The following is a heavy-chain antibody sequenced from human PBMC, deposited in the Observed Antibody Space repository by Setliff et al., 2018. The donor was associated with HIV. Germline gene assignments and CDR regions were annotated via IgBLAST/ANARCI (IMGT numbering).Heavy chain of an antibody. CDR1: GYTFMNYA. CDR2: INAGNGNT. J-gene: IGHJ6*03. Sequence: ASVKVSCKASGYTFMNYAMHWVRQAPGQRLEWMGWINAGNGNTKYSQKFQGRVTITRDTSASTAYMELSSLRSEDTAVYYCARDRLLGYYYYYMDVWGKGTTVTVSS. D-gene: IGHD2-8*02. CDR3: ARDRLLGYYYYYMDV. V-gene: IGHV1-3*01.